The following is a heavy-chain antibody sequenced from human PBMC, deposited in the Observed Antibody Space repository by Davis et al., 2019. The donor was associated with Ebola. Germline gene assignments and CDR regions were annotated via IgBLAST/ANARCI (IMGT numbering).Heavy chain of an antibody. CDR3: ARHDSKGLPAAIRVWFDP. CDR1: GFTFSSYA. Sequence: PGGSLRLSCAASGFTFSSYAMSWVRQAPGKGLEWVSAISGSGGSTYYADSVKGRFTISRDNSKNTLYLQMNSLRAEDTAVYYCARHDSKGLPAAIRVWFDPWGQGTLVTVSS. V-gene: IGHV3-23*01. J-gene: IGHJ5*02. CDR2: ISGSGGST. D-gene: IGHD2-2*02.